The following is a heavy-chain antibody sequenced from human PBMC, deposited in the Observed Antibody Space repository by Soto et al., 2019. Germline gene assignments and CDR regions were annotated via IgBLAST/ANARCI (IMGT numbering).Heavy chain of an antibody. CDR1: GFTFSSYA. D-gene: IGHD3-22*01. CDR2: ISYDGSNK. J-gene: IGHJ4*02. CDR3: ARDTDPYYYDSSGYVDY. Sequence: GGSLRLSCAASGFTFSSYAMHWVRQAPGKGLEWVAVISYDGSNKYYADSVKGRFTISRDNSKNTLYLQMNSLRAEDTAVYYCARDTDPYYYDSSGYVDYWGQGTLVTVSS. V-gene: IGHV3-30-3*01.